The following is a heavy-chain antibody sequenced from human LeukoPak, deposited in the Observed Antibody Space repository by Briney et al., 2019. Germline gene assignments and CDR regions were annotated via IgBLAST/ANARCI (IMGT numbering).Heavy chain of an antibody. CDR3: ARVVDTHFDY. V-gene: IGHV3-7*02. CDR2: INQDGSAK. CDR1: GFTFSNSW. Sequence: GGSLKLSCAASGFTFSNSWMSWLRQAPGKGLEWVANINQDGSAKYYVDSVKGRFTISRDNAQNSLYLQMNSLRAEDTAVYYCARVVDTHFDYWGQGTLVTVSS. J-gene: IGHJ4*02. D-gene: IGHD5-18*01.